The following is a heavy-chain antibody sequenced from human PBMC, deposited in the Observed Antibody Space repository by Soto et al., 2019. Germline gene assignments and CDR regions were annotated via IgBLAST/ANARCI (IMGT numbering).Heavy chain of an antibody. V-gene: IGHV1-18*01. CDR2: ISAYNGNT. J-gene: IGHJ6*02. Sequence: ASVKVSCKASGYTFTSYGISWVRQAPGQGLEWMGWISAYNGNTNYAQKRQGRVTMTTDTSTSTAYMELRSLRSDDTAVYYWAGEYCSGGSCYQNYYYGMDVWGQGTTVTVSS. CDR3: AGEYCSGGSCYQNYYYGMDV. CDR1: GYTFTSYG. D-gene: IGHD2-15*01.